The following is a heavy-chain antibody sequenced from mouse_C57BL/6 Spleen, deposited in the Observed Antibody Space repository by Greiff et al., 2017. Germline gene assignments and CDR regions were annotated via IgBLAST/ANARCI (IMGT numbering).Heavy chain of an antibody. J-gene: IGHJ3*01. Sequence: DVKLQESGPGLVKPSQSLSLTCSVTGYSITSGYYWNWIRQFPGNKLEWMGYISYDGSNNYNPSLKNRISITRDTSKNQFFLKLNSVTTEDTATYYCARDENWEAWFAYWGQGTLVTVSA. V-gene: IGHV3-6*01. CDR3: ARDENWEAWFAY. D-gene: IGHD4-1*01. CDR2: ISYDGSN. CDR1: GYSITSGYY.